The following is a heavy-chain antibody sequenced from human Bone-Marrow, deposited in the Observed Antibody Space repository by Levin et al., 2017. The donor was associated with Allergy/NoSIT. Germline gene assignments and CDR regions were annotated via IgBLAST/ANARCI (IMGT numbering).Heavy chain of an antibody. CDR2: TTRNRERT. J-gene: IGHJ4*02. CDR1: GFTFNTYA. D-gene: IGHD2-15*01. CDR3: VRDRPGYPIDY. Sequence: QTGGSLRLSCAASGFTFNTYAMSWVRQAPGKGLEWVSGTTRNRERTYDADSVKGRFTISRDNSKNTLYLQMNSLRPEDTAVYFCVRDRPGYPIDYWGQGTLVTVSS. V-gene: IGHV3-23*01.